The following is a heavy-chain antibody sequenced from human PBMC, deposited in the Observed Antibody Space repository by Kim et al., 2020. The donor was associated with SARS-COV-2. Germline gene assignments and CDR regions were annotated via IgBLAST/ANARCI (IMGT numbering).Heavy chain of an antibody. CDR3: AKAMVRGVNFYYYGMDV. V-gene: IGHV3-30*18. Sequence: GGSLRLSCAASGFTFSTYGMHWVRQAPGKGLEWVAVISYDGSNKYYADSMKGRFTISRDNSKNTLYLQMNSLRAEDTAVYYCAKAMVRGVNFYYYGMDVCGEGAT. CDR1: GFTFSTYG. D-gene: IGHD3-10*01. J-gene: IGHJ6*02. CDR2: ISYDGSNK.